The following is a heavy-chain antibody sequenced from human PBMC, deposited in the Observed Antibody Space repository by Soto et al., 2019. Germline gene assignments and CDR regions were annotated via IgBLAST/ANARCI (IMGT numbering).Heavy chain of an antibody. CDR3: AKEGLWFGEAHYFDY. V-gene: IGHV3-53*01. Sequence: GGSLRLSCAASGFTVSSNYMSWVRQAPGKGLEWVSVIYSGGSTYYADSVKGRFTISRDNSKNTLYLQMNSLRAEDTAVYYCAKEGLWFGEAHYFDYWGQGTLVTVSS. CDR2: IYSGGST. D-gene: IGHD3-10*01. J-gene: IGHJ4*02. CDR1: GFTVSSNY.